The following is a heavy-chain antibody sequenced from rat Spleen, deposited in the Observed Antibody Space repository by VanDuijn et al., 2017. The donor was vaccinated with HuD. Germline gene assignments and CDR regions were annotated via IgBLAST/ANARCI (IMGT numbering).Heavy chain of an antibody. CDR2: ISFDGGTT. CDR3: AGAGYLRDWYVDF. J-gene: IGHJ1*01. Sequence: EVQLVESGGDLVQPGRSLKLSCAASGFTFSNYDMAWVRQAPTKGLEWVAYISFDGGTTYYRDSVKGRFTISRDNAKNTLFLQMDSLRSEDTATYYCAGAGYLRDWYVDFWGPGTMVAVSS. V-gene: IGHV5S13*01. D-gene: IGHD2-2*01. CDR1: GFTFSNYD.